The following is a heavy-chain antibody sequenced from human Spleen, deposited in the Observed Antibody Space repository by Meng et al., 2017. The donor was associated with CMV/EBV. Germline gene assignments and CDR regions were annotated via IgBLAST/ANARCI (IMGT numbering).Heavy chain of an antibody. CDR1: GFTFSSYA. D-gene: IGHD2-2*01. V-gene: IGHV3-30-3*01. CDR3: ARRNHCSSTSCSHYYYYGMDV. CDR2: ISYDGSNK. Sequence: GESLKISCAASGFTFSSYAMHWVRQAPGKGLEWVAVISYDGSNKYYADSVKGRFTISRDNAKNSLYLQMNSLRAEDTAVYYCARRNHCSSTSCSHYYYYGMDVWGQGTTVTVSS. J-gene: IGHJ6*02.